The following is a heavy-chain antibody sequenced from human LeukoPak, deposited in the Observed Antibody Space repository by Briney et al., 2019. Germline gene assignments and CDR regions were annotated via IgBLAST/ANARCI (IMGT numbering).Heavy chain of an antibody. J-gene: IGHJ6*02. Sequence: GASVKVSCKASGYTFSNYGISWVRQAPGQGLEWMGWISAYNGNTNYAQKLQGRVTMTTDTSTSTAYMELRSLRSDDTAVYYCAREGTPGTGWFGELLPPPYYYGMDVWGQGTTVTVSS. CDR1: GYTFSNYG. V-gene: IGHV1-18*01. CDR2: ISAYNGNT. CDR3: AREGTPGTGWFGELLPPPYYYGMDV. D-gene: IGHD3-10*01.